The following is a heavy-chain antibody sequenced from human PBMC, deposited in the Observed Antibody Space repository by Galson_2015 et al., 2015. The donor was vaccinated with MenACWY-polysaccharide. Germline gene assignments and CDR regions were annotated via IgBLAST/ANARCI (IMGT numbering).Heavy chain of an antibody. V-gene: IGHV3-74*01. CDR3: VGPLGRGGTGAYGMDA. D-gene: IGHD3-10*01. CDR2: INRDASST. CDR1: GLTFSNNW. Sequence: SLRLSCAASGLTFSNNWIHWVRQAPGEGLVWVSRINRDASSTAYADSVKGRFTISRDNAKNTLYLQMNSLRVEDTAVYYCVGPLGRGGTGAYGMDAWGQWTTVTVSS. J-gene: IGHJ6*02.